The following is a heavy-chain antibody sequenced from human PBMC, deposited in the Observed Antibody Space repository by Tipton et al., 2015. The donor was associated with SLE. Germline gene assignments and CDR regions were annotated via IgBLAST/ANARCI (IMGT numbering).Heavy chain of an antibody. Sequence: TLFLTCTVSGGSISSGSYYWSWIRQPAGKGLEWIGRIYTSGSTNYNPSLKSRVTISVDTSKNQFSLTLSSVTAADTAVYYCARAGHSSSSGYSYFYGMDVWGQGTTVTVSS. D-gene: IGHD6-6*01. J-gene: IGHJ6*02. CDR2: IYTSGST. V-gene: IGHV4-61*02. CDR3: ARAGHSSSSGYSYFYGMDV. CDR1: GGSISSGSYY.